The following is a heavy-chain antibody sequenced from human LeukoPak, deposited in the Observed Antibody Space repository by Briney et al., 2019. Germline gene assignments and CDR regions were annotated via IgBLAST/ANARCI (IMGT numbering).Heavy chain of an antibody. D-gene: IGHD5-18*01. Sequence: PGGSLRLSCAASGFTFSSYGMHWVRQAPGKGLEGVAVISYDGSNKDYADSVKGRFTISRDNSKNTLYLQMNSLRAEDTAVYYCAKGTNTAMAPGDYWGQGTLVTVSS. CDR1: GFTFSSYG. CDR3: AKGTNTAMAPGDY. CDR2: ISYDGSNK. V-gene: IGHV3-30*18. J-gene: IGHJ4*02.